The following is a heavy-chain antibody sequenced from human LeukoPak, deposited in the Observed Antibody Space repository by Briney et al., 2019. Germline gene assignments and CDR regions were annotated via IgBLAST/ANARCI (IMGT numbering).Heavy chain of an antibody. J-gene: IGHJ6*03. CDR2: IYYSGST. D-gene: IGHD3-3*01. Sequence: SETLSLTCTVSGVSISSHYWSWLRQPPGKGLEWIGYIYYSGSTNYNPSLKSRVTISVDTSKNQFSLKLSSVTAADTAVYYCARTYYDFWSGHPYYYYMDVWGKGTTVTVSS. CDR1: GVSISSHY. CDR3: ARTYYDFWSGHPYYYYMDV. V-gene: IGHV4-59*11.